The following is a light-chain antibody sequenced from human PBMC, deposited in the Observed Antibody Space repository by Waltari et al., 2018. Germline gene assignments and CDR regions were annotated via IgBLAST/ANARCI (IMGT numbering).Light chain of an antibody. CDR1: RSVSSNY. CDR3: QQYGTSPVT. CDR2: DAS. Sequence: EIVLTQSPGTLSLSPGERATLSCRASRSVSSNYLAWYQQKRGQAPRLLIYDASNRATGIADRFSDSGSGTDFTLTISRLEPEDFAVFYCQQYGTSPVTFGGGTKVEIK. J-gene: IGKJ4*01. V-gene: IGKV3-20*01.